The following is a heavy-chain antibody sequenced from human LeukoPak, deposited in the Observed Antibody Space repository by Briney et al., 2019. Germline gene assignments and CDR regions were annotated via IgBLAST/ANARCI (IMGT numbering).Heavy chain of an antibody. V-gene: IGHV3-30*02. CDR1: GFTFSSYG. J-gene: IGHJ4*02. D-gene: IGHD6-6*01. CDR2: IWYDGSNK. Sequence: GGSLRLSCAASGFTFSSYGMHWVRQAPGKGLEWVAVIWYDGSNKYYADSVKGRFTISRDNSKNTLYLQMNSLRAEDTALYYCAKTSGYSSSSSHQFDYWGQGTLVTVSS. CDR3: AKTSGYSSSSSHQFDY.